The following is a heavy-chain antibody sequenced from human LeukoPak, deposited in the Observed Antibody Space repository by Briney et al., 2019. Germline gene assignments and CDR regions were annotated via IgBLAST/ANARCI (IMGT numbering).Heavy chain of an antibody. CDR2: INPSGGST. CDR3: ARDSGYSSGWSPGGDY. Sequence: ASVKVSCKASGYTFTSYYMHWVRQAPGQGLERMGIINPSGGSTSYAQKFQGRVTMTRDTSTSTVYMELSSLRSEDTAVYYCARDSGYSSGWSPGGDYWGQGTLVTVSS. CDR1: GYTFTSYY. J-gene: IGHJ4*02. D-gene: IGHD6-19*01. V-gene: IGHV1-46*01.